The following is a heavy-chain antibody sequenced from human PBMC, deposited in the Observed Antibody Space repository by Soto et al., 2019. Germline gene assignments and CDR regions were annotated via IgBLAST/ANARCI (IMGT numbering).Heavy chain of an antibody. CDR2: MNAKSGDT. Sequence: QVHLVQSGAEVKSPGASVRVSCKASGYTFSDFDINWLRQASGQGPEWMGWMNAKSGDTFFPQRFQGKFNMTWDTSLSTAYMEVGSLTLDDTAIYYCARGNPFNYAGFDVWGQGTTVAVSS. J-gene: IGHJ6*02. CDR3: ARGNPFNYAGFDV. D-gene: IGHD3-16*01. CDR1: GYTFSDFD. V-gene: IGHV1-8*01.